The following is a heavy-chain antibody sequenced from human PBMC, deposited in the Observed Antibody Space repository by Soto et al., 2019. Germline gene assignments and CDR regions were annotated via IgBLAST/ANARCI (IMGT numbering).Heavy chain of an antibody. D-gene: IGHD3-3*01. J-gene: IGHJ6*02. V-gene: IGHV1-69*01. CDR2: IIPIFGTA. Sequence: SVNVSFKASGGLSSSYAISWVRQAPGQGLEWMGGIIPIFGTANYAQKFQGRVTITADESTSTAYMELSSLRSEDTAVYYCARVVLNDFWSGQYYYYGMDVWGQGTTVTVSS. CDR1: GGLSSSYA. CDR3: ARVVLNDFWSGQYYYYGMDV.